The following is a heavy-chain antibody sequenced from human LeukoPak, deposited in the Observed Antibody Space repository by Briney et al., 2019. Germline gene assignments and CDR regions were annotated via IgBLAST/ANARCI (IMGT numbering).Heavy chain of an antibody. D-gene: IGHD1-26*01. V-gene: IGHV1-2*02. CDR3: ARVCARSGEISGIYFYY. CDR1: GYTFTGYY. CDR2: INPNSGGK. J-gene: IGHJ4*02. Sequence: ASVKVSCKASGYTFTGYYMHWVRQAPGQGLEGMGWINPNSGGKNYAQKFQGRVTMTSDTSISTAYIELCRLRSDDTAVYYCARVCARSGEISGIYFYYWGRGTLVSVSS.